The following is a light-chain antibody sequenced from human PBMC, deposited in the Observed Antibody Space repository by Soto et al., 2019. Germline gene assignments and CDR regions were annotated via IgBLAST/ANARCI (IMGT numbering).Light chain of an antibody. CDR2: GAS. CDR1: QSISSW. J-gene: IGKJ5*01. CDR3: QQSYRTPT. Sequence: DLQMTPSPSTPSASLGDRVTLTFRASQSISSWLAWYQQKPGKAPKLLIYGASTLQSGVPSRFSGSGSGTDYTLTISSLQPEDFATYYCQQSYRTPTFGQGTRLEIK. V-gene: IGKV1-39*01.